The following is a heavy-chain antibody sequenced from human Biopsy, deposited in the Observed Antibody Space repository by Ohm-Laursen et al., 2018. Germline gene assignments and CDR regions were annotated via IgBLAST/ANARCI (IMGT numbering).Heavy chain of an antibody. Sequence: ASVKVSCKVSGYTFTTYGISWVRQAPGQGLEWMGEINSMFGTTNYAQTFQGRVTITADESTSTAYMEVSSLRSEDTAAYYCAKRGVERGRPLAYWGQGTLVTVSS. J-gene: IGHJ4*02. CDR2: INSMFGTT. V-gene: IGHV1-69*13. D-gene: IGHD1-1*01. CDR1: GYTFTTYG. CDR3: AKRGVERGRPLAY.